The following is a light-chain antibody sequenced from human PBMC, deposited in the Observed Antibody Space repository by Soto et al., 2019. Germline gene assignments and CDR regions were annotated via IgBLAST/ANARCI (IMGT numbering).Light chain of an antibody. J-gene: IGKJ4*01. CDR3: QQYTNWPPLT. Sequence: EIVMTQSPATLSVSPGERATLSCRASQSISTNLAWYQQKPGQAPRLLIYGASTRATGIPARFSGSGSGTDFTLTISRLQSEDFAVYYCQQYTNWPPLTFGGGTKVEIK. V-gene: IGKV3-15*01. CDR2: GAS. CDR1: QSISTN.